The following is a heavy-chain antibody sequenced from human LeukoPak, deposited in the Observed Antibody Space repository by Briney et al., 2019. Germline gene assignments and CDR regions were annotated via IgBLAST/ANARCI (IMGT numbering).Heavy chain of an antibody. CDR1: GFTFSSYA. D-gene: IGHD4-17*01. Sequence: GGSLRLSCAASGFTFSSYAMHWVRQAPGKGLEWVSSITGSGAGTSYADSVKGRFTISSDNSRTTLYLQMNSLRAEDTAIYYCAKDPNGDYVGAFDYWGPGTLVTVSS. J-gene: IGHJ4*02. CDR3: AKDPNGDYVGAFDY. CDR2: ITGSGAGT. V-gene: IGHV3-23*01.